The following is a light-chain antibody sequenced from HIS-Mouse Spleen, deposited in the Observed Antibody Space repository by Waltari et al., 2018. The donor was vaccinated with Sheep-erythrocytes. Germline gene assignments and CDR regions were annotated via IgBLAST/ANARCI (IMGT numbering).Light chain of an antibody. V-gene: IGLV3-10*01. J-gene: IGLJ2*01. Sequence: SYELTQPPSVSVSPGQTARITCSGDALPKKYAYWYQQKSGQAPVLVIYEDSKRPSGIPGRISGSSSGAMGNVAISGGQVEDEADYYCYSTDSSGNHRVFGGGTKLTVL. CDR3: YSTDSSGNHRV. CDR2: EDS. CDR1: ALPKKY.